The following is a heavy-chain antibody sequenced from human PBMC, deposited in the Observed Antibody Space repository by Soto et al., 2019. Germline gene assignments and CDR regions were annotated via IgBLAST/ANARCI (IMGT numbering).Heavy chain of an antibody. CDR1: GVSISSGGYY. V-gene: IGHV4-31*03. D-gene: IGHD3-22*01. CDR2: IYSSGST. CDR3: VRDYDYDSSRNDAFDI. Sequence: QVQLQESGPGLVKPSQTLSLTCTVSGVSISSGGYYWSWIRHHPGKGLEWIGYIYSSGSTYYNPSLRSRVTISADTSKNQFSLKLSSVTAADTAVYYCVRDYDYDSSRNDAFDIWGQGTMVTVSS. J-gene: IGHJ3*02.